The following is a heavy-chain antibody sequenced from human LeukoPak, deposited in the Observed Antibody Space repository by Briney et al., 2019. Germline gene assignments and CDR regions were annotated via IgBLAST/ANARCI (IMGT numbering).Heavy chain of an antibody. D-gene: IGHD3-22*01. J-gene: IGHJ4*02. V-gene: IGHV3-30*18. CDR2: ISYDGSNK. CDR1: GFTFSSYG. Sequence: GSLRLSCAASGFTFSSYGMHWVRQAPGKGLEWVAVISYDGSNKYYADSVKGRFTISRDNSKNTLYLQMNSPRAEDTAVYYCAKEDYYDSSGYYYYFDYWGQGTLVTVSS. CDR3: AKEDYYDSSGYYYYFDY.